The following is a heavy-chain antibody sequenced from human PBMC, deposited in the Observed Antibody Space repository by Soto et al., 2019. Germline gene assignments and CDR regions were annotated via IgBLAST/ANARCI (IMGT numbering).Heavy chain of an antibody. D-gene: IGHD5-12*01. J-gene: IGHJ4*02. V-gene: IGHV1-69*02. CDR2: IIPILGIA. CDR3: AINLVRRDGYKWGDY. Sequence: QVQLVQSGAEVKKPGSSVKVSCKASGGTFSSYTISWVRQAPGQGLEWMGRIIPILGIANYAQKFQGRVTITADKSTSTAYMELSSLRSEDTAVYYCAINLVRRDGYKWGDYWGQGTLVTVSS. CDR1: GGTFSSYT.